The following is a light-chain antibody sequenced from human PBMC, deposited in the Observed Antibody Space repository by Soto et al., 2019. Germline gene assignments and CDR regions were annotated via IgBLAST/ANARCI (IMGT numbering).Light chain of an antibody. Sequence: QSALTQPASVSGSPGQSITISCTGTSSDVGGYNYVSRYQQHPGKASKLMIYEVSNRPSGVSNRFSGSKSGNTASLTISGLQAEDEADYYCSSYTSSSTLVFGTGTKV. V-gene: IGLV2-14*01. CDR3: SSYTSSSTLV. CDR1: SSDVGGYNY. CDR2: EVS. J-gene: IGLJ1*01.